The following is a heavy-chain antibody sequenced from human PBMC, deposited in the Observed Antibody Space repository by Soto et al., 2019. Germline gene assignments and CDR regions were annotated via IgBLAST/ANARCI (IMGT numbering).Heavy chain of an antibody. CDR1: GFTFSSYA. Sequence: EVQLLESGGGLVQPGGSLRLSCAASGFTFSSYAMSWVRQAPGKGLEWVSAISGSGGSTYHADSVKGRFTISRDNSQNTLYLQINSLRAEDTAVYYCAKHNRGGYYYGSGSYPVYWGQGALVTVSS. CDR2: ISGSGGST. CDR3: AKHNRGGYYYGSGSYPVY. V-gene: IGHV3-23*01. D-gene: IGHD3-10*01. J-gene: IGHJ4*02.